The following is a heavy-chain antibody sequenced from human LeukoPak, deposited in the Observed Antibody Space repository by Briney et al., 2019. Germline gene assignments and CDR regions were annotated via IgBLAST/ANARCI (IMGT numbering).Heavy chain of an antibody. D-gene: IGHD4-23*01. CDR1: GFTFSSYW. CDR2: IKQDGSEK. CDR3: ARGGTVVTGDAFDI. J-gene: IGHJ3*02. Sequence: GGSLRLSCAASGFTFSSYWMSWVRQAPGKGLEWVANIKQDGSEKYYVDSVKGRFTISRDNAKNSLYLQMNSLRAEDTAVYYCARGGTVVTGDAFDIWGQGTMVTVSS. V-gene: IGHV3-7*01.